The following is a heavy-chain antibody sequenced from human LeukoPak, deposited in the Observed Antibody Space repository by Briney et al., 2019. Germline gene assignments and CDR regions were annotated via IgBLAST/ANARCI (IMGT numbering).Heavy chain of an antibody. CDR1: GFTFSSYA. J-gene: IGHJ4*02. V-gene: IGHV3-30*18. D-gene: IGHD3-22*01. Sequence: GGSLRLSCAASGFTFSSYAMSWVRQAPGKGLEWVAVISYDGSNKYYADSVKGRFTISRDNSKNTLYLQMNSLRAEDTAVYYCAKGHDYYDSSGYYYDWGQGTLVTVSS. CDR2: ISYDGSNK. CDR3: AKGHDYYDSSGYYYD.